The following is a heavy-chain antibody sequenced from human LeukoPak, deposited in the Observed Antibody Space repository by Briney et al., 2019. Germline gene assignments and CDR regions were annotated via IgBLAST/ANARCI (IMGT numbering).Heavy chain of an antibody. CDR3: ASRSYSSGWDYFDY. J-gene: IGHJ4*02. V-gene: IGHV3-33*01. CDR2: IWYDGGNK. D-gene: IGHD6-19*01. Sequence: PGGSLRLSCAASGFTFSSYGMHWVRQAPGKGLEWVAVIWYDGGNKYYADSVKGRFTISRDNSKNTLYLQMNSLRAEDTAVYYCASRSYSSGWDYFDYWGQGTLVTVSS. CDR1: GFTFSSYG.